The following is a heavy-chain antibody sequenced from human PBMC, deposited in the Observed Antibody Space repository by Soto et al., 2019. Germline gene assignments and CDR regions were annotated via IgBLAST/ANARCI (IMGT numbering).Heavy chain of an antibody. Sequence: VQLVESGGGLVKAGESLRVSCAASGFTFSNAWMSWVRQAPGKGLEWVSYISSSGSTIYYADSVKGRFTISRDNAKNTLYLQMNSLRAEDTAVYYCAGQQLVLSWFDPWGQGTLVTVSS. D-gene: IGHD6-13*01. J-gene: IGHJ5*02. CDR3: AGQQLVLSWFDP. CDR1: GFTFSNAW. CDR2: ISSSGSTI. V-gene: IGHV3-11*04.